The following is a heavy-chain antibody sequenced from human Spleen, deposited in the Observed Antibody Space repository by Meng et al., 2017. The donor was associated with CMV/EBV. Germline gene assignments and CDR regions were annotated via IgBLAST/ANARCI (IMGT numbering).Heavy chain of an antibody. V-gene: IGHV4-34*01. CDR3: ARGPTTMAHDFDY. D-gene: IGHD4-11*01. CDR1: GGSFSDYY. Sequence: QVQLPQWGAGLLEPSETLSLTCVVSGGSFSDYYWSWIRQPPGKGLEWIGEINHSGSTNYNPSLESRATISVDTSQNNLSLKLSSVTAADSAVYYCARGPTTMAHDFDYWGQGTLVTVSS. CDR2: INHSGST. J-gene: IGHJ4*02.